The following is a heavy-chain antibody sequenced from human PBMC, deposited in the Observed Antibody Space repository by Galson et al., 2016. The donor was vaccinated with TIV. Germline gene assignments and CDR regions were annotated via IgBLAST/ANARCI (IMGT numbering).Heavy chain of an antibody. CDR2: ISSDGSRK. Sequence: SLRLSCAGSGFTFSDYVLNWVRQAPGKGLQWVAFISSDGSRKYVADSVKGRFTISRDNSENTLYLQMNNLRPDDTAAYFCAKENDFDSWGQGTL. D-gene: IGHD3-16*01. CDR1: GFTFSDYV. V-gene: IGHV3-30*04. CDR3: AKENDFDS. J-gene: IGHJ5*01.